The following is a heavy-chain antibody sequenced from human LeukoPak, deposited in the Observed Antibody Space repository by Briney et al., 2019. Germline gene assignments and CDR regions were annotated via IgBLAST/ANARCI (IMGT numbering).Heavy chain of an antibody. CDR1: GGSLSGSY. CDR3: ARARRWFDP. CDR2: INHSGST. Sequence: SETLSLTCTVSGGSLSGSYWSWIRQPPGKGREWIGEINHSGSTNYNPSLKSRVTISVDTCKNQFSLKLSSVTAADTAVYYCARARRWFDPWGQGTLVTVSS. V-gene: IGHV4-34*01. J-gene: IGHJ5*02.